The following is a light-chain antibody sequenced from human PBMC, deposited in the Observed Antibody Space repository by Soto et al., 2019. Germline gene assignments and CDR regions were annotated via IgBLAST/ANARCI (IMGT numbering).Light chain of an antibody. Sequence: DIRMTQSRATLSASVGDRVTISCGASQSIGDLLAWYQQKPGIAPKLLVYRASTLESGVPSRFSGSGSGTEFTLTINSLQPDDFATYFCQQYRSYSTFGQGTKVEI. CDR3: QQYRSYST. CDR2: RAS. J-gene: IGKJ1*01. CDR1: QSIGDL. V-gene: IGKV1-5*03.